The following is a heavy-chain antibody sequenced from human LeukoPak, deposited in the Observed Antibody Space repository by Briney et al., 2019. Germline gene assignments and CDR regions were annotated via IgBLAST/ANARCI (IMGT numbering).Heavy chain of an antibody. CDR1: GGTXSSYA. CDR2: IIPIFGTA. V-gene: IGHV1-69*01. CDR3: ARVSSSTRRGYYYGMDV. Sequence: SVNVSCKASGGTXSSYAISGVRQCPGQGLEWMVGIIPIFGTANYAQKFQGRVTITADESTSTAYMELSSLRSEDTAVYYCARVSSSTRRGYYYGMDVWGQGTTVTVSS. J-gene: IGHJ6*02. D-gene: IGHD2-2*01.